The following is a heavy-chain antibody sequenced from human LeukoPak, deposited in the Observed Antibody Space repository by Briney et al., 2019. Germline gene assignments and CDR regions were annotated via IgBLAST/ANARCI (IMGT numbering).Heavy chain of an antibody. CDR1: GGSISSYY. CDR2: IYYSGSA. V-gene: IGHV4-59*08. Sequence: SETLSLTCTVSGGSISSYYWSWIRQPPGKGLEWIGYIYYSGSANYNPSLKSRVTISVDTSKNQFSLKLSSVTAADTAVYYCARRWEYYFDYWGQGTLVTVSS. CDR3: ARRWEYYFDY. D-gene: IGHD1-26*01. J-gene: IGHJ4*02.